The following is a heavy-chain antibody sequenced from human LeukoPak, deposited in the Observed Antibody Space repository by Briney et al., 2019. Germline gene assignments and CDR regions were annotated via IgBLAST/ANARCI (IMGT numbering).Heavy chain of an antibody. CDR3: ARDLGQYYDTSDNWFDP. Sequence: PGGSLRLSCAASGFTFDGYAMHWVRQAPGKGLEWVSGISWNSGSIGYADSVKGRFTISRDNAKNTLNLQMNSLRAEDTAVYYCARDLGQYYDTSDNWFDPWGQGTLVTVSS. D-gene: IGHD3-22*01. CDR1: GFTFDGYA. J-gene: IGHJ5*02. V-gene: IGHV3-9*01. CDR2: ISWNSGSI.